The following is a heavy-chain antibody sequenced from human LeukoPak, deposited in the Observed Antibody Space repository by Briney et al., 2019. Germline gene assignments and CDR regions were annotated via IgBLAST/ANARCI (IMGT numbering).Heavy chain of an antibody. V-gene: IGHV1-2*02. J-gene: IGHJ4*02. CDR3: AIWTPGGYSGYCPPDY. CDR2: INPNSGGT. Sequence: ASVKVSCKASGYTFTGYYMHWVRQAPGQGLEWMGWINPNSGGTNYAQKFQGRVTMTRDTSISTAYMELSRLRSDDTAVYYCAIWTPGGYSGYCPPDYWGQGTLVTVSS. CDR1: GYTFTGYY. D-gene: IGHD5-12*01.